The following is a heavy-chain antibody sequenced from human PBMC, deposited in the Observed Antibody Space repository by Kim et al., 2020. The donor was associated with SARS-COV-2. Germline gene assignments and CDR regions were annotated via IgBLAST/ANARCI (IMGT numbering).Heavy chain of an antibody. CDR2: ISGSGGST. D-gene: IGHD6-19*01. J-gene: IGHJ1*01. CDR3: AKSGSVVAGTGGYFQH. CDR1: GFTFSSYA. V-gene: IGHV3-23*01. Sequence: GGSLRLSCAASGFTFSSYAMSWVRQAPGKGLEWVSAISGSGGSTYYADSVKVRFTITRDNYKNTLYLQMNSLRAEDTAVYYWAKSGSVVAGTGGYFQHWGQGTLVTVSP.